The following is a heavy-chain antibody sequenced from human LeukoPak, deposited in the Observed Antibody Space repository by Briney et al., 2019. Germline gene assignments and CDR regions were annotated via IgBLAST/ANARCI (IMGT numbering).Heavy chain of an antibody. CDR3: ARDRGSNNYFDH. J-gene: IGHJ4*02. CDR2: ISSRGTTT. CDR1: GFPFRDYY. Sequence: GGSLRLSCLASGFPFRDYYMTWIRQAPGKGLEWISFISSRGTTTDYADSVKGRFTISRDNANNTLFLQMNSLRADDTAVYYCARDRGSNNYFDHWGQGTLVTVSS. D-gene: IGHD2-2*01. V-gene: IGHV3-11*01.